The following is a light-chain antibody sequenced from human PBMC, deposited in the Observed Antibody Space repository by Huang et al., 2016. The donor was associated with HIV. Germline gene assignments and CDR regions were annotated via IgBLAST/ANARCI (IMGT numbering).Light chain of an antibody. Sequence: EIVMTQSPATLSVSPGERATLSCRASQSVNSNLAWYQRKPGQAPRLLIYGASTRATGIPARFSGSGSGTEFTLTISSLQSEDCAVYYCQQYNDWPPWTFGQGTKVEIK. CDR3: QQYNDWPPWT. V-gene: IGKV3-15*01. CDR2: GAS. CDR1: QSVNSN. J-gene: IGKJ1*01.